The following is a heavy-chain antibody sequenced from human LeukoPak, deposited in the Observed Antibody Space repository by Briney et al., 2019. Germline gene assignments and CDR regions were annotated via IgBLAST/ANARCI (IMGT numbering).Heavy chain of an antibody. J-gene: IGHJ4*02. CDR1: GFTFSDYY. V-gene: IGHV3-11*04. CDR2: ISSSGSTI. Sequence: PGGSLRLSCAASGFTFSDYYMSWIRQAPGKGLEWVSYISSSGSTIYYADSVKGRFTISRDNAKNSLYLRMNSLRAEDTAVCYCARAACGGDCYSGFDYWGQGTLVTVSS. D-gene: IGHD2-21*01. CDR3: ARAACGGDCYSGFDY.